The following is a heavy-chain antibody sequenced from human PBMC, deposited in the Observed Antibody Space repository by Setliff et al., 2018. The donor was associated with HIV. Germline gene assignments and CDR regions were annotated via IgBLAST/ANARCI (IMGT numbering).Heavy chain of an antibody. D-gene: IGHD5-12*01. CDR2: LYYSGST. CDR1: GASIRSYY. Sequence: PSETLSLTCIVSGASIRSYYWAWIRQSPGRGLQYLGYLYYSGSTNYNPSLKSRITMSMDTSKNQFSLQLSSVTAADTAVYYCARIPWVATLWGGAFDLWGHGTMVTVSS. J-gene: IGHJ3*01. V-gene: IGHV4-59*01. CDR3: ARIPWVATLWGGAFDL.